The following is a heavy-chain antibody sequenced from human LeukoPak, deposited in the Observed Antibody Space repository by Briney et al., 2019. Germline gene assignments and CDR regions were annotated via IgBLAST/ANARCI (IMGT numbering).Heavy chain of an antibody. J-gene: IGHJ4*02. CDR3: ARIRNSGDSVVAYYFDY. CDR2: INHSGST. V-gene: IGHV4-34*01. CDR1: GGSLSGYY. Sequence: PSETLSLTCAVYGGSLSGYYWSWIRQPPGKGLEWIGEINHSGSTNYNPSLKSRVTISVDTSMNQFSLKMSSVTAADTAVYYCARIRNSGDSVVAYYFDYWGQGTLVTVSS. D-gene: IGHD2-21*02.